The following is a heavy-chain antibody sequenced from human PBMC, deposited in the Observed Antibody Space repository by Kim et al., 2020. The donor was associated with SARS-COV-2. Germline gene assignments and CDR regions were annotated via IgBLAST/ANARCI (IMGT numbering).Heavy chain of an antibody. CDR3: AREMDYYGSGRFDY. Sequence: ETLSLTCTVSGGSISSSSYYWGWIRQPPGKGLEWIGSIYYSGSTYYNPFLKSRVTISVDTSKNQFSLKLSSVTAADTAVYYCAREMDYYGSGRFDYWGQGTLVTVSS. V-gene: IGHV4-39*02. CDR1: GGSISSSSYY. CDR2: IYYSGST. J-gene: IGHJ4*02. D-gene: IGHD3-10*01.